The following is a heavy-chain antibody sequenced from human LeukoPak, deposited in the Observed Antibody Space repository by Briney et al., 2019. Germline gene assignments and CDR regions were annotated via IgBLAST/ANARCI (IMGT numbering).Heavy chain of an antibody. D-gene: IGHD5-18*01. Sequence: GGSLRLSCATSGFSFSSYAMSWVRQAPGKGLEWVSAISDSGAGTYYADSVKGRFTISRDNSKNTLYLQMNSLRADDTAVYYCAKDGSGNAMVFDYWGQGTLVTVSS. CDR3: AKDGSGNAMVFDY. J-gene: IGHJ4*02. CDR1: GFSFSSYA. V-gene: IGHV3-23*01. CDR2: ISDSGAGT.